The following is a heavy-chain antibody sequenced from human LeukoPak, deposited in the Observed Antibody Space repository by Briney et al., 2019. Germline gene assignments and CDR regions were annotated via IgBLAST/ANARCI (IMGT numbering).Heavy chain of an antibody. CDR1: GLTSSIYA. CDR3: AKDPTPQVGADGMDV. Sequence: QAGGSLRLSCAASGLTSSIYAMSWVRQAPGKGLEWVSAISGSGGSTYYADSVKGRFTISRDNSKNTLYLQMNSLRAEDTAVYYCAKDPTPQVGADGMDVWGQGTTVTVSS. V-gene: IGHV3-23*01. J-gene: IGHJ6*02. D-gene: IGHD1-26*01. CDR2: ISGSGGST.